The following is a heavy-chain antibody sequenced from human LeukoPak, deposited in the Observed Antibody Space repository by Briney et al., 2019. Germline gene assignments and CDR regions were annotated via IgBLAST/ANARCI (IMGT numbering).Heavy chain of an antibody. J-gene: IGHJ4*02. CDR1: GFTFNTYS. Sequence: GGSLRLSCAASGFTFNTYSMNWVRQAPGKGPMWVSRINGDGTGTNYADSVKGRFTISRDNAKNTLYLQMNSLRAEVTAVYYCTRDFDAATGYWGQGTLVTVSS. V-gene: IGHV3-74*01. CDR2: INGDGTGT. CDR3: TRDFDAATGY. D-gene: IGHD3-9*01.